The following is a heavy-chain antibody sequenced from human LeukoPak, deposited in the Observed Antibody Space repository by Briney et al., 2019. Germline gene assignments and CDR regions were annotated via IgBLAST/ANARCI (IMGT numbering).Heavy chain of an antibody. V-gene: IGHV3-11*06. Sequence: GRFTISRDNAKNSLYLQMNSLRPEDTAVYYCASRWAFYAFDIWGQGTTVTVSS. CDR3: ASRWAFYAFDI. J-gene: IGHJ3*02. D-gene: IGHD5-24*01.